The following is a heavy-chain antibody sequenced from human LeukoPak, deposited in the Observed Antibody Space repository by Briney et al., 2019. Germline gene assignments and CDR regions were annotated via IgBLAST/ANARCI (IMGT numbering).Heavy chain of an antibody. CDR1: GFTFCSYA. D-gene: IGHD3-22*01. CDR3: ARDRLPYYDNSGETSPDY. CDR2: ISGSGGST. V-gene: IGHV3-23*01. Sequence: PGGALRLSCAGSGFTFCSYALSWVRPAPGEGLEWVSAISGSGGSTYYADSVKGRFTISRDNSKNSLYLQLNSLRAEDTAVYYCARDRLPYYDNSGETSPDYWGQGTLVTVSS. J-gene: IGHJ4*02.